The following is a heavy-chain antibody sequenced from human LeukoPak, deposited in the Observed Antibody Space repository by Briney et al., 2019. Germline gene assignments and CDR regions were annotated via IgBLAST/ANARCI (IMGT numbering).Heavy chain of an antibody. J-gene: IGHJ1*01. Sequence: SETLSLTCTVSGGSISSSSYYWGWIRQPPGKGLEWIGSIYYSGSTYYNPSLKSRVTISVDTSKNQFSLKLSSVTAADTAMYYCAVYSSGWPEYFQHWGQGTLVTVSS. CDR2: IYYSGST. CDR3: AVYSSGWPEYFQH. D-gene: IGHD6-19*01. CDR1: GGSISSSSYY. V-gene: IGHV4-39*01.